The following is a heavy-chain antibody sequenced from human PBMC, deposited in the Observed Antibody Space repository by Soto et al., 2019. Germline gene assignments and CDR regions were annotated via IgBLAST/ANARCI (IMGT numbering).Heavy chain of an antibody. Sequence: QVQLVQSGAEVKKPGSSVKVSCKASGGTFSSYTISWVPRAPGQGLEWMGRIIPILGIANYAQKFQGRVTITADKSTSTAYMELSSLRSEDTAVYYCARVAGDNWFDPWGQGNLVTVSS. CDR3: ARVAGDNWFDP. J-gene: IGHJ5*02. D-gene: IGHD2-15*01. CDR2: IIPILGIA. V-gene: IGHV1-69*02. CDR1: GGTFSSYT.